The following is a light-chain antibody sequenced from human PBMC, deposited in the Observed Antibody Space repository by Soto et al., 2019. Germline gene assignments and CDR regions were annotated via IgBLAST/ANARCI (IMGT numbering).Light chain of an antibody. CDR3: QQYSKWPPWT. V-gene: IGKV3-15*01. Sequence: EIVMTQSPATLAGSPGETVTLSCRASQSLSGNLAWYQQKPGQAPRLLIFRASTRANGVPARFSGRGSGTAFTRPISGLQSEDFAVYYCQQYSKWPPWTFGPGNKVEIK. CDR2: RAS. CDR1: QSLSGN. J-gene: IGKJ1*01.